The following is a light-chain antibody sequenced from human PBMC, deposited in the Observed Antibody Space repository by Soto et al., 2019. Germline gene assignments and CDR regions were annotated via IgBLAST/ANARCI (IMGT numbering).Light chain of an antibody. CDR1: QSVNNN. Sequence: EVVMTQSPATGSVTRGETATLACMASQSVNNNLAWYQKKPGQGPRLLIYGASNRATGIPDRFSGSGSGTDFTLTISTLEPEDFAFYYCHQRNNWPPWRFGQGSKV. CDR2: GAS. V-gene: IGKV3-11*01. J-gene: IGKJ1*01. CDR3: HQRNNWPPWR.